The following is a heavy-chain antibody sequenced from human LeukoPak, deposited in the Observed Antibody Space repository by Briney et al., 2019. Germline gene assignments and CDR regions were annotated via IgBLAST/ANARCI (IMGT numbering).Heavy chain of an antibody. V-gene: IGHV3-23*01. Sequence: PGGSLRLSCAASGFTFSSYAMSWVRQAPGKGLEWVSVISGSGGTTHYADSVKGRFSISRDNSKKTLYLQMNSLRAEDTALYYCSKDAFTWELLQSAENFFDSWGQGALVTVSS. D-gene: IGHD1-26*01. CDR2: ISGSGGTT. J-gene: IGHJ4*02. CDR3: SKDAFTWELLQSAENFFDS. CDR1: GFTFSSYA.